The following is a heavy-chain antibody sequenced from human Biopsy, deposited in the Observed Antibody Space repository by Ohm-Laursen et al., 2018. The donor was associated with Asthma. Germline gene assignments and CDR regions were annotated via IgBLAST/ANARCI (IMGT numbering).Heavy chain of an antibody. CDR3: ARGDSSNWSHYYFDY. CDR1: RFAVSRDY. CDR2: IYSGGTS. D-gene: IGHD3-22*01. V-gene: IGHV3-53*01. J-gene: IGHJ4*02. Sequence: SLRLSCAASRFAVSRDYKFWVPQAPGKGLERASVIYSGGTSHTADSVRGRFTISRDYSKNTLYLQMHSLRAEDTAVYYCARGDSSNWSHYYFDYWGQGTLVTVSS.